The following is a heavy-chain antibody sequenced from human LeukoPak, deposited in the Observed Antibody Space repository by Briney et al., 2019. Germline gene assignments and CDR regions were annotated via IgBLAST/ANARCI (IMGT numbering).Heavy chain of an antibody. J-gene: IGHJ4*02. CDR2: IHGTGST. Sequence: SETLSLTCTVSGCSTSSYYWTWIRQPPGMGLEWIGYIHGTGSTNYNPSLQSRVTISVDTSKNQFSLRLSSVTATDTAVYYCARLYSGYNYYFNYWGQGTLVTVSS. CDR3: ARLYSGYNYYFNY. D-gene: IGHD5-12*01. CDR1: GCSTSSYY. V-gene: IGHV4-4*09.